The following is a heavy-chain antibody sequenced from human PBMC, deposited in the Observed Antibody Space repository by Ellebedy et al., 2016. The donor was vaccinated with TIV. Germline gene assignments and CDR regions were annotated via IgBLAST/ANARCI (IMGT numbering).Heavy chain of an antibody. CDR1: GGSISSYY. CDR3: ARHGFSSSWSEDPYYFDY. V-gene: IGHV4-59*08. CDR2: IYYSGST. D-gene: IGHD6-13*01. J-gene: IGHJ4*02. Sequence: MPSETLSLTCTVSGGSISSYYWSWIRQPPGKGLEWIGYIYYSGSTNYNPSLKSRVTISVDTSKNQFSLKLTSVTAADTAVYYCARHGFSSSWSEDPYYFDYWGQGTLVTVSS.